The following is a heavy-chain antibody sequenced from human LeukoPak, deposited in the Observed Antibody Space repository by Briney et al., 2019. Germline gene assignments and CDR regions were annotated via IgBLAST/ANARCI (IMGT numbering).Heavy chain of an antibody. Sequence: GGSLRLSCAASGFTFSSYGMSWVRQAPGKGLEWVSAIISSGGSTYYADSVKGRSTISRDNSKNTLYLQINSLRAEDTAVYYCARYCRSTTCPPPYHYYGMDVWGQGTTVTVSS. D-gene: IGHD2-2*01. CDR2: IISSGGST. CDR1: GFTFSSYG. J-gene: IGHJ6*02. CDR3: ARYCRSTTCPPPYHYYGMDV. V-gene: IGHV3-23*01.